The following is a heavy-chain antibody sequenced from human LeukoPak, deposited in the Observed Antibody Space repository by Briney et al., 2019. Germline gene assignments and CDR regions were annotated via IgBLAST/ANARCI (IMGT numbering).Heavy chain of an antibody. V-gene: IGHV4-61*02. CDR2: IYTSGST. Sequence: PSETLSLTCTVSGGSISSGSYYWSWIRQPAGKGLEWIGRIYTSGSTNYNPSLKSRITISVDTSKNQFSLKLSSVTAADTAVYYCARGWFGELFYLDAFDIWGQGTMVTVSS. CDR3: ARGWFGELFYLDAFDI. J-gene: IGHJ3*02. CDR1: GGSISSGSYY. D-gene: IGHD3-10*01.